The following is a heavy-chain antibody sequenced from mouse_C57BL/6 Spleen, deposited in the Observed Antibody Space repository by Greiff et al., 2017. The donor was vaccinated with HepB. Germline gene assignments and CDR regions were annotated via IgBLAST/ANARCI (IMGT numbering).Heavy chain of an antibody. J-gene: IGHJ4*01. V-gene: IGHV1-80*01. CDR1: GYAFSSYW. CDR3: ARSDWDDAMDY. D-gene: IGHD4-1*01. CDR2: IYPGDGDT. Sequence: VQRVESGAELVKPGASVKISCKASGYAFSSYWMNWVKQRPGKGLEWIGQIYPGDGDTNYNGKFKGKATLTADKSSSTAYMQLSSLTSEDSAVYFCARSDWDDAMDYWGQGTSVTVSS.